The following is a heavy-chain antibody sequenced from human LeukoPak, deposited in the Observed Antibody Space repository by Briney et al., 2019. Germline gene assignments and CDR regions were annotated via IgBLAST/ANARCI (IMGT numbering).Heavy chain of an antibody. Sequence: PSQTLSLTCAVSGGSISSGGYSWSWIRQPPGKGLEWIGYIYHSGSTNYHPSLKSRVTISVDTSKNQFSLKLSSVTAADTAVYYCARDLGYSSSIAAPPGNYGMDVWGQGTTVTVSS. D-gene: IGHD6-6*01. CDR2: IYHSGST. CDR3: ARDLGYSSSIAAPPGNYGMDV. J-gene: IGHJ6*02. V-gene: IGHV4-30-2*01. CDR1: GGSISSGGYS.